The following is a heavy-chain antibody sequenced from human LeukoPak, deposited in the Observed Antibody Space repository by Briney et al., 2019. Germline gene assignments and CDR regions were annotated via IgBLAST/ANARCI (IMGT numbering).Heavy chain of an antibody. Sequence: SETLSLTCTVSGVSTTNGIYYWAWIRQSPGKGLEWIGSVHNVGSTYYNLSLRSRVTMSIDTSKNQFSLRLNSVTAAVTAVYYCARHAEYNSGWHFYLDHWGQGILVTVSS. J-gene: IGHJ4*02. CDR1: GVSTTNGIYY. D-gene: IGHD6-19*01. CDR3: ARHAEYNSGWHFYLDH. V-gene: IGHV4-39*01. CDR2: VHNVGST.